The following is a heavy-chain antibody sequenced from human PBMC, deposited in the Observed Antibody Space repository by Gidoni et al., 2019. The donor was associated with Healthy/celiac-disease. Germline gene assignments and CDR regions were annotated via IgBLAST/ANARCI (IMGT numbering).Heavy chain of an antibody. CDR2: IDWDDDK. D-gene: IGHD1-26*01. Sequence: QVTLRESGPALAKPTQTLTLPCTFSAFSLSTSGMCVSWIRQPPGKALEWLALIDWDDDKYYSTSLQTRLTISKDTSKNQVILTMTNMDPVDTATYYCARYRGGSYYSDAFDIWGQGTMVTVSS. CDR1: AFSLSTSGMC. CDR3: ARYRGGSYYSDAFDI. V-gene: IGHV2-70*01. J-gene: IGHJ3*02.